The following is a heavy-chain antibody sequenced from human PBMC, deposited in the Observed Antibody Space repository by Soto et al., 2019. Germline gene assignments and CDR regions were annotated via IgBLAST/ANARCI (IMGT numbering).Heavy chain of an antibody. V-gene: IGHV3-23*01. CDR3: AKASLNRAYYYDSSGYHAAYFDY. CDR2: ISGSGGST. CDR1: GFTFSSYA. D-gene: IGHD3-22*01. Sequence: GGSLRLSCAASGFTFSSYAMSWVRQAPGKGLEWVSAISGSGGSTYYADSVKGRFTISRDNSKNTLYLQMNSLRAEDTAVYYCAKASLNRAYYYDSSGYHAAYFDYWGQGTLVTVSS. J-gene: IGHJ4*02.